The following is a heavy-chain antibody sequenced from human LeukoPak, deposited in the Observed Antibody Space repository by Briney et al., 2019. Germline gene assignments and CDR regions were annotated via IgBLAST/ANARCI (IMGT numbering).Heavy chain of an antibody. CDR2: ISSSSYI. Sequence: GGSLRLSCAASGFTFSSYSMNWVRQAPGKGLEWVSSISSSSYIYYADSVKGRFTISRDNAKKSLYLQMNSLRAEDTAVYYCARDCSSTSCYGGVFDYWGQGTLVTVSS. J-gene: IGHJ4*02. V-gene: IGHV3-21*01. D-gene: IGHD2-2*01. CDR1: GFTFSSYS. CDR3: ARDCSSTSCYGGVFDY.